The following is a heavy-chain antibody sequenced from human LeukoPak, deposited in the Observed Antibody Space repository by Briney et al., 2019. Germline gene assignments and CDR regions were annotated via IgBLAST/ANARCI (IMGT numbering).Heavy chain of an antibody. CDR1: GYTFTSYD. J-gene: IGHJ6*02. D-gene: IGHD5-12*01. CDR2: MNPNSGNT. Sequence: GASVKVSCTASGYTFTSYDINWVRQATGQGLEWMGWMNPNSGNTGYAQKFQGRVTMTRNTSISTAYMELSSLRSEDTAVYYCARGLGYSGYDRSYYYGMDVWGQGTTVTVSS. CDR3: ARGLGYSGYDRSYYYGMDV. V-gene: IGHV1-8*01.